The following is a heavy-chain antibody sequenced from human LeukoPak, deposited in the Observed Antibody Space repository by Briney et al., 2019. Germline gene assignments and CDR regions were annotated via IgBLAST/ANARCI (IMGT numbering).Heavy chain of an antibody. Sequence: GGSLRLSCAASGFTFSSYEMNWVRQAPGKGLEWVSSISRSATTIYYADSVKGRFTISRDNAKNSLYLQMNSLRAEDTAVYYCARDLRGSYWGQGTLVTVSS. CDR1: GFTFSSYE. V-gene: IGHV3-48*03. CDR2: ISRSATTI. J-gene: IGHJ4*02. CDR3: ARDLRGSY. D-gene: IGHD5-12*01.